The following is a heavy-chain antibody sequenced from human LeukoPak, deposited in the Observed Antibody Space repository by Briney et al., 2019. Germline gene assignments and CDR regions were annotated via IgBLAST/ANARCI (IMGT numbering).Heavy chain of an antibody. J-gene: IGHJ4*02. CDR2: ISSSGSTI. D-gene: IGHD6-13*01. CDR3: ARVFSSWLKKTIAS. V-gene: IGHV3-48*03. CDR1: GFTFSTYE. Sequence: GGSLRLSCAASGFTFSTYEMNWVRQAPGKGLEWVSYISSSGSTIYYADSVKGRFTISRDNTKSSLYLRMNSLRAEDTAVYYCARVFSSWLKKTIASWGQGTLVTVSS.